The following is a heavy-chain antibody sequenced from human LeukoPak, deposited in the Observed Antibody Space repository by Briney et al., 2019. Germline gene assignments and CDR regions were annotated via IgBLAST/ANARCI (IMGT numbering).Heavy chain of an antibody. Sequence: GGSLRLSCAASGFTFSSYSMNWVRQAPGKGLEWVSYISSSSTIYYADSVKGRFTISRDNAKNSLYLQMNSLRDEDTAVYYCAREVQYYDSSGSVIYYFDYWGQGTLVTVSS. J-gene: IGHJ4*02. CDR1: GFTFSSYS. CDR2: ISSSSTI. V-gene: IGHV3-48*02. CDR3: AREVQYYDSSGSVIYYFDY. D-gene: IGHD3-22*01.